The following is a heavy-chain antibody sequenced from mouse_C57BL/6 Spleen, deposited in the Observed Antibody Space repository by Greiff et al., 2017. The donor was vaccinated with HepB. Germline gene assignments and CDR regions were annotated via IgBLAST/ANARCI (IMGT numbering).Heavy chain of an antibody. CDR3: ARDYYGSWYFDV. CDR1: GFTFSDYY. V-gene: IGHV5-16*01. D-gene: IGHD1-1*01. J-gene: IGHJ1*03. CDR2: INYDGSRT. Sequence: EVKLMESEGGLVQPGSSMKLSCTASGFTFSDYYMAWVRQVPEQGLEWVANINYDGSRTYYLDSLKSRFIIARDNATNILYLQMSSLKSEDTAMYYCARDYYGSWYFDVWGTGTTVTVSS.